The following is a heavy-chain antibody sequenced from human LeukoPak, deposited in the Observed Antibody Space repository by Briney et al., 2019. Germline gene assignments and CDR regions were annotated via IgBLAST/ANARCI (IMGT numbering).Heavy chain of an antibody. J-gene: IGHJ4*02. Sequence: GGSLTLSCAASGFTFTAYYMSWIRQAPGKGLEWISHISGHGDTIYYADSVKGRFTISRDNAKNSLYLQMNSLRAEDTAVYYCTRSNWGPEYWGQGTLVTVSS. CDR2: ISGHGDTI. CDR1: GFTFTAYY. V-gene: IGHV3-11*04. D-gene: IGHD7-27*01. CDR3: TRSNWGPEY.